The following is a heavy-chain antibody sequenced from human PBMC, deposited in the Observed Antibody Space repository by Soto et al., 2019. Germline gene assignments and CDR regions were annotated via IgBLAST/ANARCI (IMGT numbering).Heavy chain of an antibody. CDR2: TDYSGNT. CDR1: SDSISSYY. CDR3: ARAVGDPLYYLDY. Sequence: QVQLQESGPGLVRPSETLSLTCTVSSDSISSYYWIWIRQSPGKGLEWIGYTDYSGNTNYNPSLKSLVTISGATSKNLFSLGLSSVTAADTAVYYCARAVGDPLYYLDYWGQGTLVTVSS. D-gene: IGHD6-19*01. J-gene: IGHJ4*02. V-gene: IGHV4-59*08.